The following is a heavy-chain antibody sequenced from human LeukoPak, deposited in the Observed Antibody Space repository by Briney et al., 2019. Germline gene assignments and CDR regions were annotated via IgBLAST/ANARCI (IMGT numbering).Heavy chain of an antibody. Sequence: ASVKVSCKAVGYTFTSHYMHWVRQAPGQGLEWMGIINPSGGSPSYAQKIQGRVTMTRDTSTSTVYMELSSLRSEDTAVYYGARVSVGATYFRAFDIWGQGTMVTVSS. CDR3: ARVSVGATYFRAFDI. D-gene: IGHD1-26*01. CDR1: GYTFTSHY. J-gene: IGHJ3*02. V-gene: IGHV1-46*01. CDR2: INPSGGSP.